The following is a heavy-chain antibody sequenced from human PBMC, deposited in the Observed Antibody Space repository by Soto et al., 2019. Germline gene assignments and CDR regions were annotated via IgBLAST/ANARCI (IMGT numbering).Heavy chain of an antibody. D-gene: IGHD3-3*01. CDR3: AKAKPRITIFGVVPASYFDY. V-gene: IGHV3-23*01. CDR2: ISGSGGST. CDR1: GFTFSSYA. J-gene: IGHJ4*02. Sequence: PGGSLRLSCAASGFTFSSYAMSWVRQAPGKGLEWVSAISGSGGSTYYADSVKGRFTISRDNSKNTLYLQMNSLRAEDTAVYYCAKAKPRITIFGVVPASYFDYWGQGTLVTVSS.